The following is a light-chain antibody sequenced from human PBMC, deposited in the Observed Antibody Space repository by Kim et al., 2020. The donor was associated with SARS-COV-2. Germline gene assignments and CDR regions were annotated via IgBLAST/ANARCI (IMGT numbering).Light chain of an antibody. CDR3: QAWDSITYV. CDR1: KLGDNY. J-gene: IGLJ1*01. Sequence: SVSPGQTASISCSGDKLGDNYACWYHQKPGQSPVLVIYQDSKRPSGIPERFSCSNSGNTATLTISGTQAMDEADYYCQAWDSITYVFGTGTKVTVL. V-gene: IGLV3-1*01. CDR2: QDS.